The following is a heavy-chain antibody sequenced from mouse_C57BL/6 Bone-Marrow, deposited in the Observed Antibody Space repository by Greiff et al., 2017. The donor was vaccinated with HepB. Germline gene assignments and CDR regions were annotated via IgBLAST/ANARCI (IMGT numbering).Heavy chain of an antibody. J-gene: IGHJ1*03. CDR3: ARSRLLWYFDV. V-gene: IGHV1-69*01. CDR2: IDPSDSYT. Sequence: VKLQQPGAELVMPGASVKLSCKASGYTFTSYWMHWVKQRPGQGLEWIGEIDPSDSYTNYNQKFKGKSTLTVDKSSSTAYMQLSSLTSEDSAVYYCARSRLLWYFDVWGTGTTVTVSS. CDR1: GYTFTSYW. D-gene: IGHD2-3*01.